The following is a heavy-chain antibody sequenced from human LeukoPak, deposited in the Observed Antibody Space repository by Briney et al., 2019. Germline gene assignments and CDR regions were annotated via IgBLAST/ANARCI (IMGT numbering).Heavy chain of an antibody. CDR2: ASYDGSNK. CDR1: GFTFSTYG. J-gene: IGHJ4*02. V-gene: IGHV3-30*18. Sequence: GRSLRLSCAASGFTFSTYGMHWVRQAPGKGLEWVAVASYDGSNKYYADSVKGRFTISRDNPKNTLYLQMNSLRAEDTAVYYCAKDWGNWGYGYYFDHWGQGTPVTVSS. CDR3: AKDWGNWGYGYYFDH. D-gene: IGHD7-27*01.